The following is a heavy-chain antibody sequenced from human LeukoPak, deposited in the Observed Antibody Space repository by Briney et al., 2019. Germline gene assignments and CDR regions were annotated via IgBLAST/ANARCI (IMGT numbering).Heavy chain of an antibody. D-gene: IGHD3-16*01. V-gene: IGHV4-34*01. CDR3: ARGYGGIYYYYMDV. J-gene: IGHJ6*03. CDR1: GGSFSGYY. CDR2: INHSGST. Sequence: SETLSLTCAVYGGSFSGYYWSWIRQTPGKGLEWIGEINHSGSTNYNPSLKSRVTISVDTSKNQFSLKLRSVTAADTAVYYCARGYGGIYYYYMDVWGKGTTVTISS.